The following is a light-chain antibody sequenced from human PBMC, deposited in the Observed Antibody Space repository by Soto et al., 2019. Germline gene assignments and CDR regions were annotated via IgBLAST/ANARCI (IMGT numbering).Light chain of an antibody. V-gene: IGKV1-12*01. CDR3: QQANSFPTM. CDR2: AAS. Sequence: DIQMTRSPSSVSASVGDRVTITCRASQAISGWVAWYQQKPGKVPKLLIYAASTLQSGVPSRFSGSGSGTDYTLTISNLQPEDFATYYCQQANSFPTMFGQGTKVEIK. J-gene: IGKJ1*01. CDR1: QAISGW.